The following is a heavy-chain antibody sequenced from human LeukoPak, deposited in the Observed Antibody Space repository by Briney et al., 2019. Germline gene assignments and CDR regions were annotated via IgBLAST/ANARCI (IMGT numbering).Heavy chain of an antibody. V-gene: IGHV1-69*13. Sequence: SVKVPCKASGGTFRSYAIRWVRQAPAQGLEGMGGIIPILGTENYAQKSQGRATITADESTSTGYMELSSLRSEDTAVYCCASVDIVGTIAQPRHYYYGMDVWGKGTTVSDSS. D-gene: IGHD5-12*01. CDR1: GGTFRSYA. CDR2: IIPILGTE. CDR3: ASVDIVGTIAQPRHYYYGMDV. J-gene: IGHJ6*04.